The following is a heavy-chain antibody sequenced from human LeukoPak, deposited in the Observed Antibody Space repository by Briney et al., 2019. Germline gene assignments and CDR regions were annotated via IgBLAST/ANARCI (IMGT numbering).Heavy chain of an antibody. J-gene: IGHJ6*03. CDR3: ATTVRGILSVYMDV. D-gene: IGHD3-10*01. CDR2: ISYDGSNK. V-gene: IGHV3-30*04. Sequence: GGSLRLPCAASGFTFSSYAMHWVRQAPGKGLEWVAVISYDGSNKYYADSVKGRFTISRDNSKNTLYLQMNSLRAEDTAVYYCATTVRGILSVYMDVWGKGTTVTVSS. CDR1: GFTFSSYA.